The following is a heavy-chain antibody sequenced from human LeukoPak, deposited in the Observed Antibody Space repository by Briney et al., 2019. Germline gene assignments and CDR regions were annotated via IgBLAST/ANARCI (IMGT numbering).Heavy chain of an antibody. V-gene: IGHV4-38-2*02. CDR2: VFHRGTT. J-gene: IGHJ4*02. D-gene: IGHD2-2*01. CDR1: GYSINSAFY. CDR3: ARGGYCSSTSCYWYVGY. Sequence: SETLSLTCTVSGYSINSAFYWGWIRVPPGKGLEWIGSVFHRGTTYHNSSLKSRVNISIDTSKNQFSLKLSSVTAADTAVYYCARGGYCSSTSCYWYVGYWGQGTLVTVSS.